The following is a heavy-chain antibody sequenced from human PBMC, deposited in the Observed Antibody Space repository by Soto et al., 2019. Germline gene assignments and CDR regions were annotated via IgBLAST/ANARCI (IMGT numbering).Heavy chain of an antibody. CDR2: MYYSGST. V-gene: IGHV4-39*06. Sequence: PSETLSLTCTVSGGSISSSSYYWGWIRQPPGKGLEWIGNMYYSGSTLYNPSLKSRVTISVDRSKNQFPLKLSSVTAADTAVYYCARATIFGPKAGMDVWGQGTTVTVSS. CDR1: GGSISSSSYY. J-gene: IGHJ6*02. CDR3: ARATIFGPKAGMDV. D-gene: IGHD3-3*01.